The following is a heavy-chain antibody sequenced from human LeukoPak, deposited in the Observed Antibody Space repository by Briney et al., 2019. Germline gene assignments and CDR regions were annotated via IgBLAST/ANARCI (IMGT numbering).Heavy chain of an antibody. CDR1: GASVNSGLYY. D-gene: IGHD1-26*01. V-gene: IGHV4-61*01. Sequence: SETLSLTCTVSGASVNSGLYYWSWIRQSPGKGLEWIGRIYYSGSTDCNTSLKSRVTISVDTSKNQFSLKLNSVTAADTAVYYCARGGSYFGNWGQGTLVTVSS. CDR2: IYYSGST. J-gene: IGHJ4*02. CDR3: ARGGSYFGN.